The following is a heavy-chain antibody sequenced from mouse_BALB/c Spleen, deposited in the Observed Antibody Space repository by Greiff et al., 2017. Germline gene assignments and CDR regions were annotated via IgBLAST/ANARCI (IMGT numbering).Heavy chain of an antibody. CDR3: ARDLYGSSPY. CDR1: GFSLTSYG. J-gene: IGHJ4*01. D-gene: IGHD1-1*01. Sequence: VKLQESGPGLVAPSQSLSITCTVSGFSLTSYGVHWVRQPPGKGLEWLGVIWAGGSTNYNSALMSRLSISKDNSKSQVFLKMNSLQTDDTAMYYCARDLYGSSPYWGQGTSVTVSS. V-gene: IGHV2-9*02. CDR2: IWAGGST.